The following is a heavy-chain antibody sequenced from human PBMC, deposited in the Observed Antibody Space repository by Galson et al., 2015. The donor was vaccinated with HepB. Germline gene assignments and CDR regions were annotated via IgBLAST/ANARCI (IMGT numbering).Heavy chain of an antibody. CDR2: ISYDGSNK. CDR3: ARDPYSHSGSYLYYFDY. Sequence: SLRLSCAASGFTFSSYAMHWVRQAPGKGLEWVAVISYDGSNKYYADSVKGRFTISRDNSKNTLYLQMNSLRAEDTAVYYCARDPYSHSGSYLYYFDYWGQGTLVTVSS. CDR1: GFTFSSYA. D-gene: IGHD1-26*01. V-gene: IGHV3-30-3*01. J-gene: IGHJ4*02.